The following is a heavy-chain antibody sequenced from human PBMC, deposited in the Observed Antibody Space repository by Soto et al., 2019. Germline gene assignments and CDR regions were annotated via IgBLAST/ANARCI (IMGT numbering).Heavy chain of an antibody. CDR3: ARLNGGDGYNDWSFDL. Sequence: QVQLVQSGAEVKKPGSSVKVSCKASGGTFSSYTISWVRQAPGQGLEWMGRIIPILGIANYAQKFQGRVTITADKSTSTAYRELSSLRSEDTAVYYCARLNGGDGYNDWSFDLWGRGTLVTVSS. J-gene: IGHJ2*01. V-gene: IGHV1-69*02. CDR2: IIPILGIA. D-gene: IGHD3-16*01. CDR1: GGTFSSYT.